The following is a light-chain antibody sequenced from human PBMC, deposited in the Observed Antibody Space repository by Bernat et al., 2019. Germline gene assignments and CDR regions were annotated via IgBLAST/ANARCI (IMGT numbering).Light chain of an antibody. V-gene: IGLV1-44*01. CDR1: NSNIGGNP. CDR3: AAWDDSLSAVV. Sequence: QSVLTQPPSASGTPGQRVTISCSGSNSNIGGNPVNWYQQLPGTARRVVIYGNNHRPSGVPDRFSGSKSGTSAFLAISGLQSEDEADYYCAAWDDSLSAVVFGGGTKLTVL. J-gene: IGLJ2*01. CDR2: GNN.